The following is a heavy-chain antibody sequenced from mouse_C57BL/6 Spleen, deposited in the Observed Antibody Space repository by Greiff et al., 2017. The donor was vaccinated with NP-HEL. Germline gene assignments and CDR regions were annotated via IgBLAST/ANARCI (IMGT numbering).Heavy chain of an antibody. V-gene: IGHV3-6*01. CDR2: ISYDGSN. J-gene: IGHJ1*03. CDR3: ARDEITRYFDV. D-gene: IGHD2-4*01. CDR1: GYSITSGYY. Sequence: VQLQQSGPGLVKPSQSLSLTCSVTGYSITSGYYWNWIRQFPGNKLEWMGYISYDGSNNYNPSLKNRISITRDTSKNQFFLKLNSVTTEDTATYYCARDEITRYFDVWGTGTTVTVSS.